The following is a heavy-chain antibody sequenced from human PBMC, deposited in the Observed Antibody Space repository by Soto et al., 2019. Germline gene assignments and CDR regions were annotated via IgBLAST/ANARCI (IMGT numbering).Heavy chain of an antibody. CDR1: GLTSSSYW. J-gene: IGHJ3*02. CDR2: ISNDGSST. D-gene: IGHD3-22*01. V-gene: IGHV3-74*01. Sequence: EVQLVESGGGLVQPGGSLRLSCAASGLTSSSYWIHWVRQAPGKGLVWVSRISNDGSSTNYADSVKGRFTISRDNAKNTVYLQMNSLRAEDTAVYYCARDTYYYDSSDHFSADAFDIWGQGTMVTVSS. CDR3: ARDTYYYDSSDHFSADAFDI.